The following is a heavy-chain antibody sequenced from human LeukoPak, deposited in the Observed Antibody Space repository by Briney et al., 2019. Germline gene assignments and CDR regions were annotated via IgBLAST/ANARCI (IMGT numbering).Heavy chain of an antibody. CDR2: IYTSGST. CDR1: GGSISSGGHY. Sequence: PSETLSLTCTVSGGSISSGGHYWSWIRQPAGKGLEWIGRIYTSGSTNYNPSLKSRVTISVDTPKNQFSLKLSSVTAADTAVYYCARDRVGATPNAFDIWGQGTMVTVSS. J-gene: IGHJ3*02. CDR3: ARDRVGATPNAFDI. D-gene: IGHD1-26*01. V-gene: IGHV4-61*02.